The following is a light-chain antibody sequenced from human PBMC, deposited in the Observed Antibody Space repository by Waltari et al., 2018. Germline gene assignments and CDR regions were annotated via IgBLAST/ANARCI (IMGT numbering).Light chain of an antibody. CDR3: QHYVRLPVT. V-gene: IGKV3-20*01. CDR1: QGVVRS. CDR2: GAS. Sequence: IVLTQSPGTLSLSPGERATLSSGASQGVVRSLAWYQQKPGQAPRLLIYGASIRATGIPDRFSGGGSGTDFSLTISRLEPEDFAAYHCQHYVRLPVTFGQGTKVEIK. J-gene: IGKJ1*01.